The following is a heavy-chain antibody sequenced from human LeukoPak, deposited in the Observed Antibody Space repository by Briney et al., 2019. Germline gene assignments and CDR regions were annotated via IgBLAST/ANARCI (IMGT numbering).Heavy chain of an antibody. J-gene: IGHJ4*02. CDR1: GFTFSSYA. V-gene: IGHV3-23*01. CDR2: ISGSGGST. Sequence: TGGSLRLSCAASGFTFSSYAMSWVRQAPGKGLEWVSAISGSGGSTYYADSVKSRFTISRDNSKNTLYLQMNSLRAEDTAVYYCAKDRGGVVGAHDYWGQGTLVTVSS. CDR3: AKDRGGVVGAHDY. D-gene: IGHD1-26*01.